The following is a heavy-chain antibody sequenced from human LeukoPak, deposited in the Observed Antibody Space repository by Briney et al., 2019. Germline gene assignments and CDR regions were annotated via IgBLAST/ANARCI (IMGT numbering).Heavy chain of an antibody. Sequence: SETLSLTCTVSGGSISSSSYYWGWIRQPPGKGLEWIGSFYYSGSTYHNPSLKSRVTMSVDTSENQFSLKLSSVTAADTAVYYCARRQHGYNYYFDSWGQGTLVTVSS. CDR2: FYYSGST. J-gene: IGHJ4*02. V-gene: IGHV4-39*01. CDR3: ARRQHGYNYYFDS. CDR1: GGSISSSSYY. D-gene: IGHD5-24*01.